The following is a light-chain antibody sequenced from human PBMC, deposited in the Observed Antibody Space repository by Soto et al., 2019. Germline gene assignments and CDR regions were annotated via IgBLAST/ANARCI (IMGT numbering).Light chain of an antibody. CDR1: QGISSY. J-gene: IGKJ5*01. V-gene: IGKV1-9*01. CDR2: AAS. Sequence: DIQLPQSPSFLSASVGDRVTITCRASQGISSYLAWYQQKPGKAPKLLIYAASTLQSGVPSRFSGSGSGTEFTLTTSSLHPEDFATYYCQQLNSFPITFGQGTQLEIK. CDR3: QQLNSFPIT.